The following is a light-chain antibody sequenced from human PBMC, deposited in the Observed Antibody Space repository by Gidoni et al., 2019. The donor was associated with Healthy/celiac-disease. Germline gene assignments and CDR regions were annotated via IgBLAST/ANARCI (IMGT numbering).Light chain of an antibody. V-gene: IGLV1-40*01. J-gene: IGLJ2*01. Sequence: QSLLTQPPSVSGAPGQRVTISCTESIYNIVAGYDIHWYQQLPGTATKLLIYGNLNRPSGVPNRVSGSKSGTSASLAITGLQAEDEADYYCQSYDSSALVFGGGTKRTVL. CDR2: GNL. CDR1: IYNIVAGYD. CDR3: QSYDSSALV.